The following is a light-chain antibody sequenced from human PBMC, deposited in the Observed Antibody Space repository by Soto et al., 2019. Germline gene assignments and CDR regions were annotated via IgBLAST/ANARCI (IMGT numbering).Light chain of an antibody. CDR3: QHYNSYSEE. Sequence: IQMTQSPSTLSGSVEDKVTITSRASQTISSWLAWYQQKPGKAPKLLIYKASTLKSGVPSRFSGSGSGTEFTLTISSLQPDDFATYYCQHYNSYSEEFGQGTKVDIK. J-gene: IGKJ1*01. V-gene: IGKV1-5*03. CDR2: KAS. CDR1: QTISSW.